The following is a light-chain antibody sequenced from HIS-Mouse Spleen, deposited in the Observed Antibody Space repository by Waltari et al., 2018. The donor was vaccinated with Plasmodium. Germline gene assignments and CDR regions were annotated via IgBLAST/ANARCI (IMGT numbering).Light chain of an antibody. CDR1: SSDVGGYNY. Sequence: QSALTQPRSVSGSPGQSVTISCTGTSSDVGGYNYVSWYPQHPGKAPKLMIYDVSNRPSGAPDRFSGSKSGNTASLTISGLQAEDEADYYCCSYAGSYTYVFGTGTKVTVL. CDR3: CSYAGSYTYV. J-gene: IGLJ1*01. V-gene: IGLV2-11*01. CDR2: DVS.